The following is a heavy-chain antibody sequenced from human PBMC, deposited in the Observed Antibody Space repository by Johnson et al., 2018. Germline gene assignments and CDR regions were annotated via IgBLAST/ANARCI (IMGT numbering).Heavy chain of an antibody. Sequence: VQLVESGGGVVQPGTSLRLSCAASGFTFNKFAMHWVRQAPGKGLEWVSVIYSGGSTYYADSVKGRFTISRDNSKNTLYLQMNSLRAADTAGDYCARGSLLGTYYYSCGMDGWGEGTTVTVSS. V-gene: IGHV3-NL1*01. CDR2: IYSGGST. CDR3: ARGSLLGTYYYSCGMDG. D-gene: IGHD2-15*01. J-gene: IGHJ6*04. CDR1: GFTFNKFA.